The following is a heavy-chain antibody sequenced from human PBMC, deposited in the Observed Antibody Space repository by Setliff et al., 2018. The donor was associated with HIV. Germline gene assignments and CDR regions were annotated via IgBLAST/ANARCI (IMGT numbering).Heavy chain of an antibody. CDR3: AREGGGIDF. CDR1: GGSITSTTYY. Sequence: ETLSLTCTVSGGSITSTTYYWGWIRQPPGKGLEWIGTIHYTGNTYHNPSLKSRVTISVEAPKNQISLKLTAVTAADSAVYYCAREGGGIDFWGQGTLVTVSS. V-gene: IGHV4-39*02. J-gene: IGHJ4*02. D-gene: IGHD2-15*01. CDR2: IHYTGNT.